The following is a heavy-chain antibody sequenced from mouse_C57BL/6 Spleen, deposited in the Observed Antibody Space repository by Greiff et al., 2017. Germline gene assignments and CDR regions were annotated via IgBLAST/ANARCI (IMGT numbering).Heavy chain of an antibody. CDR1: GYTFTDYY. CDR2: INPNNGGT. CDR3: ARGGNYGYYYAMDY. D-gene: IGHD1-2*01. Sequence: EVQLQQSGPELVKPGASVKISCKASGYTFTDYYMNWVKQSHGKSLEWIGDINPNNGGTSYNQKFKGKATLTVDKSSSTAYMELRSLTSEDSAVYYCARGGNYGYYYAMDYWGQGTSVTVSS. V-gene: IGHV1-26*01. J-gene: IGHJ4*01.